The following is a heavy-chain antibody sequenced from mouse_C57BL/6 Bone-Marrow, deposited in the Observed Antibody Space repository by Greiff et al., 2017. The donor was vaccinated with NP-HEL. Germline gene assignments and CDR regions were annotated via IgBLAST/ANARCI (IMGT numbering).Heavy chain of an antibody. J-gene: IGHJ4*01. Sequence: QVQLQQSGAELVRPGTSVKVSCKASGYAFTNYLIEWVKQRPGQGLEWIGVINPGSGGTNYNEKFKGKATLTADKSSSTAYMQLSSLTSEDSAVYFCAREKEYDYDGPYYYAMDYWGQGTSVTVSS. CDR1: GYAFTNYL. CDR3: AREKEYDYDGPYYYAMDY. V-gene: IGHV1-54*01. D-gene: IGHD2-4*01. CDR2: INPGSGGT.